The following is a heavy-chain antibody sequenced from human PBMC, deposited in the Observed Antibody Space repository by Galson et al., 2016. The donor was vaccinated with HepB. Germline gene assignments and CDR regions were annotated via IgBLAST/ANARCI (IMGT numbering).Heavy chain of an antibody. D-gene: IGHD6-13*01. Sequence: SLRLSCAGSRFIFSNYAMSWVRQAPGKGLEWVSSISSSGDYTFYADSVKGRFTISRDNSKSTLYLHMNSLRAEDTAIYYGVVSWQIWGQGTLVTVSS. J-gene: IGHJ4*02. V-gene: IGHV3-23*01. CDR3: VVSWQI. CDR2: ISSSGDYT. CDR1: RFIFSNYA.